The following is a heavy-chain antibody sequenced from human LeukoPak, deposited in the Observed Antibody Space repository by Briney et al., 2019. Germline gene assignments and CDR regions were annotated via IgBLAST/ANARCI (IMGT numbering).Heavy chain of an antibody. CDR2: ISHGSTRI. CDR1: GFTFNTYN. D-gene: IGHD6-6*01. Sequence: PGGSLRLSCAASGFTFNTYNLNWVRQAPGKGLEWVSYISHGSTRIFYADSVEGRFTLSGDDAKNSLYLQMNSLRVEDTAVYYCAKEDSSSSDYWGQGTLVTVSS. V-gene: IGHV3-48*01. J-gene: IGHJ4*02. CDR3: AKEDSSSSDY.